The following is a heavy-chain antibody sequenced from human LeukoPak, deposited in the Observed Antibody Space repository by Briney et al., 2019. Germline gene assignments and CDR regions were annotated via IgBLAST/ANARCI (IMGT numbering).Heavy chain of an antibody. CDR1: GGSFSGYY. J-gene: IGHJ4*02. Sequence: SETLSLTCAVYGGSFSGYYWSWTRQPPGKGLEWIGEINHSGGTNYNPSLKSRVTISVDTSKNQFSLKLSSVTAADTAVYYCARGFLSVGAIGFNYWGQGTPVTVSS. V-gene: IGHV4-34*01. CDR2: INHSGGT. CDR3: ARGFLSVGAIGFNY. D-gene: IGHD1-26*01.